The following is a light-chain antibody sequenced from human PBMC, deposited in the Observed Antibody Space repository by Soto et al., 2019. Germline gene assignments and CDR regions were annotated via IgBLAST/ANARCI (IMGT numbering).Light chain of an antibody. CDR3: AAWDDSLSGVV. Sequence: QSVLTQPPSTSGTPGQRVTISCSGSNSNIGNNFVFWYQHLPGTAPKLLIYSHNQRPSGVPDRFSGSTSGTSASLAISGLRSEYEADYYCAAWDDSLSGVVFGGGTKLTVL. V-gene: IGLV1-47*02. CDR1: NSNIGNNF. CDR2: SHN. J-gene: IGLJ2*01.